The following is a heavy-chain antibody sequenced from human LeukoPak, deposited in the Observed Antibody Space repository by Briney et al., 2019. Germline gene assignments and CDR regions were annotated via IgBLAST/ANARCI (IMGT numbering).Heavy chain of an antibody. D-gene: IGHD4-23*01. CDR3: ARERSSSGGHNWFDP. CDR2: VYYTGVT. Sequence: SETLSLTCTVSGGYIITSGHYWGWIRQPPGKGLEWIGSVYYTGVTSTNPFFRSRMSISVDTSKNQFSLNLTSVTAADAAVYYCARERSSSGGHNWFDPWGQGTLVSVSS. CDR1: GGYIITSGHY. J-gene: IGHJ5*02. V-gene: IGHV4-39*07.